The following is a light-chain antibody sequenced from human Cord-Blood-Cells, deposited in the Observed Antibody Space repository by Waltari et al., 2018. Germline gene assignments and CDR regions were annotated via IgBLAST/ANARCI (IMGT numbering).Light chain of an antibody. CDR2: GKN. CDR1: SLRSYY. CDR3: NSRDSSGNHVV. V-gene: IGLV3-19*01. J-gene: IGLJ2*01. Sequence: SSELTQDPAVSVALGQTVGNTCQGASLRSYYASRYQQKPGQAPVLVIYGKNNRPSGIPDRFSGSSSGNTASLTITGAQAEDEADYYCNSRDSSGNHVVFGGGTKLTVL.